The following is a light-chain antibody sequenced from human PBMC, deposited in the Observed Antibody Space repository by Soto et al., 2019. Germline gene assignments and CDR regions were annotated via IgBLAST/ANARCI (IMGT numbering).Light chain of an antibody. CDR1: SGHSSYA. Sequence: QLVLTQSPSASASLGASVKLTCTLNSGHSSYAIAWHQQQPEKGPRYLMKLNSDGSHSKGDGIPDRFSGSSSGAERYLTISSLQSEDEADYYCHTWGTGIQEVFGGGTQLTVL. CDR3: HTWGTGIQEV. V-gene: IGLV4-69*01. J-gene: IGLJ3*02. CDR2: LNSDGSH.